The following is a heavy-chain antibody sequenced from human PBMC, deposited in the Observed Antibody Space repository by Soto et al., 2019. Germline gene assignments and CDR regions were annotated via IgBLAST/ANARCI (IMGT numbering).Heavy chain of an antibody. D-gene: IGHD2-2*01. CDR2: ISGSGGST. Sequence: GGSLRLSCAASGFTFSSYAMSWVRQAPGKGLEWVSAISGSGGSTYYADSVKGRFTISRDNSKNTLYLQMNSLRAEDTAVYYCAKDQVERWWDIVLVPAARGFDPWGQGTLVTVSS. CDR3: AKDQVERWWDIVLVPAARGFDP. V-gene: IGHV3-23*01. CDR1: GFTFSSYA. J-gene: IGHJ5*02.